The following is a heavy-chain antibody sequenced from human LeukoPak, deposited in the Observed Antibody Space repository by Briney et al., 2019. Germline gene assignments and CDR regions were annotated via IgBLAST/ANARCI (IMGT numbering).Heavy chain of an antibody. D-gene: IGHD2-2*01. V-gene: IGHV3-13*01. J-gene: IGHJ6*02. CDR2: LGSAGDK. Sequence: GGSLRLSCAASGFTLSDYDIHWVRQPIGKGLDWVSGLGSAGDKYHAGSERGRFTISREDAENSVYPQMNGLRPEDTAVYYCARDEGYCSRTSCYGASKGMDVWGQGTAVIVSS. CDR1: GFTLSDYD. CDR3: ARDEGYCSRTSCYGASKGMDV.